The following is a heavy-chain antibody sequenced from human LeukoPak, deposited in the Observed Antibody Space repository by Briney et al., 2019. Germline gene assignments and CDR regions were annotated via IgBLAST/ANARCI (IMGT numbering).Heavy chain of an antibody. D-gene: IGHD1-1*01. V-gene: IGHV3-11*06. CDR1: GFTFIDYY. CDR3: VTSGQETTTPI. Sequence: PGGSLRLSCAASGFTFIDYYMTWVRQAPGKGLEWVSAIGSRSGFTNYADTVKGRFTISRDNAKNSLYLQMNSLRAEDTAVYYCVTSGQETTTPIWRQETVDCVSS. J-gene: IGHJ3*02. CDR2: IGSRSGFT.